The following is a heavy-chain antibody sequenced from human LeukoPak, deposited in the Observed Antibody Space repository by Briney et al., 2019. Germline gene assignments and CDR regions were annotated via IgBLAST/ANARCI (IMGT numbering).Heavy chain of an antibody. CDR3: AKGNTLNYIYDAFDI. Sequence: GGSLRLSCAASGFTFSNYGMHWVRQAPGKGLEWVAVTSYDGSNDYYADSVKGRFTISRDNSKNTLYLQMNSLRAEDTAVYYCAKGNTLNYIYDAFDIWGQGTVVTVSS. CDR2: TSYDGSND. J-gene: IGHJ3*02. D-gene: IGHD1-7*01. V-gene: IGHV3-30*18. CDR1: GFTFSNYG.